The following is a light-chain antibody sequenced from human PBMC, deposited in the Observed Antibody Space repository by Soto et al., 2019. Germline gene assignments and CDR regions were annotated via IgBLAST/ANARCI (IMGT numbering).Light chain of an antibody. CDR1: QSVSSSY. CDR3: HQYGTSPYT. CDR2: GAS. V-gene: IGKV3-20*01. Sequence: EIVLTQSPGTLSLSPGDRATLSCRASQSVSSSYLAWYQQRPGQAPRLLIHGASSRATGIPATFSGSGSGTDFTLTISRVESEDFAVYYCHQYGTSPYTFGGGTKLEIK. J-gene: IGKJ2*01.